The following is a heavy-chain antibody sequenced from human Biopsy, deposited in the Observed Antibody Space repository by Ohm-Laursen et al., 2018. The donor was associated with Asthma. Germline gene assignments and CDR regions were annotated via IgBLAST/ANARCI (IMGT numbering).Heavy chain of an antibody. CDR3: ASPVNRAFGGYEWAAVFDY. J-gene: IGHJ4*02. CDR2: THYSGST. D-gene: IGHD5-12*01. Sequence: SETLSLTCPVSGASIRGSGSYWAWTRQAPGKGPEWIGTTHYSGSTFYKPSLRSRVTMSLDTSTNQFSLRLRSVTATDTAVYYCASPVNRAFGGYEWAAVFDYWGQGILVTVSS. CDR1: GASIRGSGSY. V-gene: IGHV4-39*01.